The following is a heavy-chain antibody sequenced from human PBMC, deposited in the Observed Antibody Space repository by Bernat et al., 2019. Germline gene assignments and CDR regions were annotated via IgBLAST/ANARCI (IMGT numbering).Heavy chain of an antibody. CDR3: ARDLSLNMIVSGAFDI. CDR1: GFTFSSYA. D-gene: IGHD3-22*01. CDR2: ISYDGSNK. J-gene: IGHJ3*02. V-gene: IGHV3-30-3*01. Sequence: QVQLVESGGGVVQPGRSLRLSCAASGFTFSSYAMHWVRQAPGKGLEWVAVISYDGSNKYYADSVKGRFTISRDNSKNTLYLQMNSLRAEDTAVYYCARDLSLNMIVSGAFDIWGQGTMVTVSS.